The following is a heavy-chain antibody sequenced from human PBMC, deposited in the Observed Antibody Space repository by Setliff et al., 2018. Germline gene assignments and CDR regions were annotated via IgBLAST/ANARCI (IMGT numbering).Heavy chain of an antibody. CDR3: AGRDYSGGDS. Sequence: PSETLSLTCTLSGDSISRSTYYWGWIRQSPGKGLVWIGTVDHSGNTFYNPSLKSRVAISVDTSNNSFSLNLISVTAADTAVYYCAGRDYSGGDSWGQGTLVTVSS. J-gene: IGHJ5*01. D-gene: IGHD4-4*01. CDR1: GDSISRSTYY. V-gene: IGHV4-39*02. CDR2: VDHSGNT.